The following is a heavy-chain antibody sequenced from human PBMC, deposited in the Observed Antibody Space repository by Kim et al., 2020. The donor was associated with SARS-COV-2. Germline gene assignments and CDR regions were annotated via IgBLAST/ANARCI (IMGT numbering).Heavy chain of an antibody. V-gene: IGHV1-3*01. J-gene: IGHJ5*02. Sequence: ASVKVSCKASGYTFTSYAMHWVRQAPGQRLEWMGWINAGNGNTKYSQKFQGRVTITRDTSASTAYMELSSLRSEDTAVYYCARDRLGYCSGGSCYWFDPWGQGTLVTVSS. CDR3: ARDRLGYCSGGSCYWFDP. D-gene: IGHD2-15*01. CDR1: GYTFTSYA. CDR2: INAGNGNT.